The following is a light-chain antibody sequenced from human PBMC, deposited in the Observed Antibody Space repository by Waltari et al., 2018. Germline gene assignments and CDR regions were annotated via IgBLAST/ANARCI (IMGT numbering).Light chain of an antibody. CDR1: QGIRSW. Sequence: DIQMTQSPSSVSASVGERVTITCRASQGIRSWLAWYQQKPGKAPKLLIYGASSLQSGVPSRFSGSGSGTEFTLTISSLQPEDFATYFCQHANSFPFTFGPGTKVDIK. CDR2: GAS. CDR3: QHANSFPFT. V-gene: IGKV1D-12*01. J-gene: IGKJ3*01.